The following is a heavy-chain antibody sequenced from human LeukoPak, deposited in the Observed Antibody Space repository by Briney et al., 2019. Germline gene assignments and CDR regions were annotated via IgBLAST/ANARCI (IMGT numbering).Heavy chain of an antibody. CDR3: ARGSPGVGATPPYFDY. Sequence: GGSLRLACAASGFTFSSYSMNWVRQAPGKGLEWVSYISSSSSTIYYADSVKGRFTISRDNAKNSLYLQMNSLRDEDTAVYYCARGSPGVGATPPYFDYWGQGTLVTVSS. CDR2: ISSSSSTI. D-gene: IGHD1-26*01. CDR1: GFTFSSYS. J-gene: IGHJ4*02. V-gene: IGHV3-48*02.